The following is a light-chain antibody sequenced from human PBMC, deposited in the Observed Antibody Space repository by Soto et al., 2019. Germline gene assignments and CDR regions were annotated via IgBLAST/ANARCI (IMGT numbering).Light chain of an antibody. V-gene: IGKV1-5*03. Sequence: DIQMIQSPSILPASVGDRVTITCRASESMGNWLAWYQQKPGKAPKLLIFAASDLETGVPSRFSGGGSGAEFTLTISGLQPDDFRTYYCQEYDTYPYTFGQGTKLEIK. CDR1: ESMGNW. J-gene: IGKJ2*01. CDR2: AAS. CDR3: QEYDTYPYT.